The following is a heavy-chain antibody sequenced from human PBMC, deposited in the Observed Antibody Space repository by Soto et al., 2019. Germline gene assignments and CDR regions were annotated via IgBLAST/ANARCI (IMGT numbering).Heavy chain of an antibody. J-gene: IGHJ6*02. CDR3: ARYILSGYYGNYYYYAMDV. V-gene: IGHV1-18*01. CDR1: GYTFTSYG. D-gene: IGHD3-9*01. Sequence: QVQLVQSGAEVKKPGASVKVSCRASGYTFTSYGISWVRQAPGQGLEWLGWISAYNGNTNYAQKFQGRVTMTTDTSTNTAYMELRSLRSDDSSMYFCARYILSGYYGNYYYYAMDVWGQGTTVAASS. CDR2: ISAYNGNT.